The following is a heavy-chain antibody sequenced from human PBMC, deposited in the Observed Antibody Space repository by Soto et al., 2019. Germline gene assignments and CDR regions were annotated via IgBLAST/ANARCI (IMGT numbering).Heavy chain of an antibody. CDR2: IYYSGST. D-gene: IGHD6-19*01. CDR3: ARQQQWLVPIPYFDS. V-gene: IGHV4-39*01. CDR1: GGSINSSSYY. Sequence: QLQLQESGPGLVKPSETLSLTCTVSGGSINSSSYYWGWIRQPPGKGLEWIGTIYYSGSTYYNPSLKSRVTISVDTSKNQFSLKLSSVTAADSAVYYCARQQQWLVPIPYFDSWGQGTLVTVSS. J-gene: IGHJ4*02.